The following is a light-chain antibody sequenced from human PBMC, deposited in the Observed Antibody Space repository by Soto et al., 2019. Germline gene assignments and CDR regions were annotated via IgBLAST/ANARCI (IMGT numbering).Light chain of an antibody. CDR1: SNDVGGYNL. CDR2: EVN. Sequence: QSALTQPASVSGSPGQSITISCTGTSNDVGGYNLLSWFQQHPGKAPKLMISEVNKRPSGVANRFSGSKSANTASLTISGLQAEDDEDYYCCSPVGGSSPQGVFGGGTKVTVL. CDR3: CSPVGGSSPQGV. J-gene: IGLJ3*02. V-gene: IGLV2-23*02.